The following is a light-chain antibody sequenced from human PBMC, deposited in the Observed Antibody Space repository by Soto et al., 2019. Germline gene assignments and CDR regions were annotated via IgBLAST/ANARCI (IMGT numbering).Light chain of an antibody. Sequence: EMVLTQSPGTLSLSPGERATLSCRASQSVRSNDLAWYQQRPGQAPMLLIYGASIRATGIPERFRGSGSGTDFTLTISRLEPEDFALYYCQQYDSSPWTFGKGTKVEIK. CDR1: QSVRSND. CDR2: GAS. V-gene: IGKV3-20*01. CDR3: QQYDSSPWT. J-gene: IGKJ1*01.